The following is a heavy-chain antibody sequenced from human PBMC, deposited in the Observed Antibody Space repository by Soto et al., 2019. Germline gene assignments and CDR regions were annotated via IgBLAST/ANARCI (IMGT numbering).Heavy chain of an antibody. J-gene: IGHJ6*02. CDR3: ARHGAYCSGGSCPRPYYYYGMDV. CDR1: GFTFSSYA. CDR2: ISGSGGST. D-gene: IGHD2-15*01. Sequence: GGSLRLSCAASGFTFSSYAVSWVRQAPGKGLEWVSAISGSGGSTYYADSVKGRFTISRDNSKNTLYLQMNSLRAEDTAVYYCARHGAYCSGGSCPRPYYYYGMDVWGQGTTVTVSS. V-gene: IGHV3-23*01.